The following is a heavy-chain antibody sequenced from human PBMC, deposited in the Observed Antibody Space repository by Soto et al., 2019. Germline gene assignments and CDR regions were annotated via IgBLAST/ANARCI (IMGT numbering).Heavy chain of an antibody. D-gene: IGHD2-15*01. CDR2: IIPIFGTA. Sequence: EASVKVSCKASGGTFSSYAISWVRQAPGQGLEWMGGIIPIFGTANYAQKFQGRVTITADESTSTAYMELSSLRSEDTALYYCARDKGGNPHHDAFDIWGQGTMVTVSS. CDR1: GGTFSSYA. J-gene: IGHJ3*02. V-gene: IGHV1-69*13. CDR3: ARDKGGNPHHDAFDI.